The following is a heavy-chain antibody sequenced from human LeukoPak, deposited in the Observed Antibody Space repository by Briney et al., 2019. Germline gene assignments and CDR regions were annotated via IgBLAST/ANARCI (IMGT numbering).Heavy chain of an antibody. D-gene: IGHD2-15*01. V-gene: IGHV4-39*07. CDR1: GFTFSSYA. J-gene: IGHJ4*02. CDR3: ARADGCSGGSCYPDY. Sequence: GSLRLSCAASGFTFSSYAMHWIRQPPGKGLEWIGSIYYSGSTYYNPSLKSRVTISVDTSKNQFSLKLSSVTAADTAVYYCARADGCSGGSCYPDYWGQGTLVTVSS. CDR2: IYYSGST.